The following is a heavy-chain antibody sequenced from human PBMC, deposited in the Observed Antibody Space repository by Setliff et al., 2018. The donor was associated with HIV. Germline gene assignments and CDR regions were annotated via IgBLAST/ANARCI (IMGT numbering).Heavy chain of an antibody. Sequence: KPSETLSLTCSVSGFSISSDYYWNWVRQPPGQGLEWIGSIYHSGKTYYNPSLKSRVTISVDTSKNQFSLKLSSVTAADTAVYYCAREEDYNFWSGYDWFDPWGQGTLVTVSS. V-gene: IGHV4-38-2*02. J-gene: IGHJ5*02. CDR3: AREEDYNFWSGYDWFDP. CDR1: GFSISSDYY. CDR2: IYHSGKT. D-gene: IGHD3-3*01.